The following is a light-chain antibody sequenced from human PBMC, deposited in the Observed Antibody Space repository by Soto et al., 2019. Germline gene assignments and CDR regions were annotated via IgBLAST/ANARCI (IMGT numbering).Light chain of an antibody. V-gene: IGKV3-20*01. Sequence: EIVLTQSPGTLSLSPGERATLSCRASQRVSSSYLAWYQQKPGQAPSILIYGASSRATGVPERFSGSRSGKDFTLTISRLEPEDFAVYYCQQYGSSPTWTFGQGTKVDIK. CDR2: GAS. J-gene: IGKJ1*01. CDR3: QQYGSSPTWT. CDR1: QRVSSSY.